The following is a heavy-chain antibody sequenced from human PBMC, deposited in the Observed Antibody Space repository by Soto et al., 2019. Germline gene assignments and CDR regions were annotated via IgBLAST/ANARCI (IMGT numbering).Heavy chain of an antibody. Sequence: QAHLEQSGAELKRPGASVKVSCKASGYTFSDFDINWLRQASGQGPEWMGWMNAKSGDTFFAQRFEGKFNMTWDTSLSTAYMEVGSLTSDDTAIYYCARGNPFNYAGFDVWGQGTTVAVSS. D-gene: IGHD3-16*01. CDR2: MNAKSGDT. CDR1: GYTFSDFD. V-gene: IGHV1-8*01. J-gene: IGHJ6*02. CDR3: ARGNPFNYAGFDV.